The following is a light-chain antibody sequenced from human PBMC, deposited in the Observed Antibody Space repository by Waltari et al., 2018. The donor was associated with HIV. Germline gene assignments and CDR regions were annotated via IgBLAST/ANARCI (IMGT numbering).Light chain of an antibody. CDR3: AAWDDSLNGQGV. Sequence: QSVLTQPPSASGTPGQRVTISCSGSNSNIGSNTVNWYQQVPGMAPKLVIYGNNQRPPGVSDRFSGAKSGTSASLAISGLQSEVEADYYCAAWDDSLNGQGVFGTGTRVTVL. V-gene: IGLV1-44*01. J-gene: IGLJ1*01. CDR2: GNN. CDR1: NSNIGSNT.